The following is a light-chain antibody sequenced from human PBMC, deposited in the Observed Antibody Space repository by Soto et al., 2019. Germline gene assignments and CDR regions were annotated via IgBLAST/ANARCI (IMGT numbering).Light chain of an antibody. CDR3: QQKYSAPWT. CDR1: ESVSRY. V-gene: IGKV3-11*01. J-gene: IGKJ1*01. Sequence: EKVLPQSPATLSLSPGERATPSCRASESVSRYLSWYQQEPGQAPRCLFYDASNRATGIPARFSGSGSETDFNLTISSLQAEDFATYSCQQKYSAPWTCGQGTKLEMK. CDR2: DAS.